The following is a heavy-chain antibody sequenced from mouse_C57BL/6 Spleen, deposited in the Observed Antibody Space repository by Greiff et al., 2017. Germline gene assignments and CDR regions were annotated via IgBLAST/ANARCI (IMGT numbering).Heavy chain of an antibody. D-gene: IGHD1-1*01. CDR2: IDPETGGT. V-gene: IGHV1-15*01. Sequence: VQLQQSGAELVRPGASVTLSCKASGYTFTDYEMHWVKQTPVHGLEWIGAIDPETGGTAYNQKFQGKAILTADKSSNTAYLALRSLTSQISAVYDCSRNGYYGSSYYYSMDYWGQGTSVTVSS. J-gene: IGHJ4*01. CDR1: GYTFTDYE. CDR3: SRNGYYGSSYYYSMDY.